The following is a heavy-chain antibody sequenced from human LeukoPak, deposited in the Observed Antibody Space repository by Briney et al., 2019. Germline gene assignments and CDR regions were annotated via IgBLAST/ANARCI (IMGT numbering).Heavy chain of an antibody. J-gene: IGHJ4*02. V-gene: IGHV4-4*07. D-gene: IGHD1-26*01. CDR1: GDFMSGYY. Sequence: SDTLSFTCTVSGDFMSGYYWSWIRQPAGKGLEWIGRIHISGSTNYNPSLKSRVIMSVDTSKNQFSLKLSSVTAADTAVYYCARGVVGATLAPYYFDYWGQGTLVTVSS. CDR3: ARGVVGATLAPYYFDY. CDR2: IHISGST.